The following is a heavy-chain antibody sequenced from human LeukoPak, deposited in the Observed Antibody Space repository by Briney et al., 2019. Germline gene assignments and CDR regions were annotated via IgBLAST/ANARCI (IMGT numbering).Heavy chain of an antibody. V-gene: IGHV3-30*18. D-gene: IGHD3-9*01. CDR3: ANFDGDSQAFHI. CDR2: ILYDGSKK. J-gene: IGHJ3*02. Sequence: PGGSLRLSCAASGFTFSSYGMHWVRQAPGKGLQWVAAILYDGSKKYYADSVKGRFSVYRDNSDYTLYLQMNNLKTDDTALYSCANFDGDSQAFHIWGLGTMVTVSS. CDR1: GFTFSSYG.